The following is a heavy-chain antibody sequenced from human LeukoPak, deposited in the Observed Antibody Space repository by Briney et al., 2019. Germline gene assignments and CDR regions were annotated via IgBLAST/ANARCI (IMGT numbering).Heavy chain of an antibody. CDR2: ISGSGGST. CDR1: GFTFSSYA. Sequence: PGGSLRLSCAASGFTFSSYAMSWVRQAPGKGLEWVSAISGSGGSTYYADSVKGRFTISRDNSKNTLYLQMNSLRAEDTAVYYCAKYGFGITIFGVVIGYFDYWGQGTLVTVSS. D-gene: IGHD3-3*01. J-gene: IGHJ4*02. V-gene: IGHV3-23*01. CDR3: AKYGFGITIFGVVIGYFDY.